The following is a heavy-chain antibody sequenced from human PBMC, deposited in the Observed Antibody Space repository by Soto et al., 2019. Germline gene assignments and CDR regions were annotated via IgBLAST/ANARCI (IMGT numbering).Heavy chain of an antibody. CDR2: INPSGGST. V-gene: IGHV1-46*01. J-gene: IGHJ3*02. CDR3: AMSGYYDILTGYLTHAFDI. CDR1: GYTFTSYY. Sequence: ASVKVSCKASGYTFTSYYMHWVRQAPGQGLEWMGIINPSGGSTSYAQKFQGRVTMTRDTSTSTVYMELSSLRSEDTAVYYCAMSGYYDILTGYLTHAFDIWGQGTMVT. D-gene: IGHD3-9*01.